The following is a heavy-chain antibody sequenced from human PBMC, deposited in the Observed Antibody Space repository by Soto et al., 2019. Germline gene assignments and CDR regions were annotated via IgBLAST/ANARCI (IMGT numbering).Heavy chain of an antibody. CDR3: ARHVGYDFWSGHRRGPYYYYYGMDV. V-gene: IGHV4-34*01. CDR1: GGSFSGYY. Sequence: SETLSLTCAVYGGSFSGYYWSWIRQPPGKGLEWIGEINHSGSTNYNPSLKSRVTISVDTSKNQFSLKLSSVTAADTAVYYCARHVGYDFWSGHRRGPYYYYYGMDVWGQGTTVTVSS. D-gene: IGHD3-3*01. CDR2: INHSGST. J-gene: IGHJ6*02.